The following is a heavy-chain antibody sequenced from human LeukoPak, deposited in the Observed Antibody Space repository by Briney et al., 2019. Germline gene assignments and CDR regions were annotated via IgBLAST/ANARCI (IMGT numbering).Heavy chain of an antibody. Sequence: PGGSLRLSCAASGFTFSSYAMHWVRQAPGKGLEWVAVISYDGSNKYYADSVKGRFTISRDNSKNTLYLQMNSLRAEDTAVYYCARWVAAAGAAFDYWGQGTLVTVSS. V-gene: IGHV3-30*04. CDR2: ISYDGSNK. D-gene: IGHD6-13*01. J-gene: IGHJ4*02. CDR3: ARWVAAAGAAFDY. CDR1: GFTFSSYA.